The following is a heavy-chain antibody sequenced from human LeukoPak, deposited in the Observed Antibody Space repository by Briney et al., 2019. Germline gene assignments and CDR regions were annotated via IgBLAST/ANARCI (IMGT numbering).Heavy chain of an antibody. CDR1: GFTFSNYW. D-gene: IGHD3-22*01. J-gene: IGHJ4*02. V-gene: IGHV3-74*01. Sequence: GGSLRLSCAASGFTFSNYWMHWVRQAPGKGLVWVSRINSDGINTSYADSVKGRFTISRDNAKNSLYLQMNSLRAKDTALYHCARDRSAYDSSGSDWGQGTLVTVSS. CDR3: ARDRSAYDSSGSD. CDR2: INSDGINT.